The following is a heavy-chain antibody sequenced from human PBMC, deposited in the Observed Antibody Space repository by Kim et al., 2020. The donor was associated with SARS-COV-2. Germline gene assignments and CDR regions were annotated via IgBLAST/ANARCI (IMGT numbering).Heavy chain of an antibody. CDR2: IYYSGTT. CDR3: AGHGGTYFRSYFDS. Sequence: SETLSLTCTVSGGSVSSSSYYWGWIRQPPGKGLEWIGPIYYSGTTHYNPSLKSRVSIPVDTSKNHFSLDLSSVTATDTAVYYCAGHGGTYFRSYFDSWGQGTLGTVSS. D-gene: IGHD3-16*01. V-gene: IGHV4-39*01. CDR1: GGSVSSSSYY. J-gene: IGHJ4*02.